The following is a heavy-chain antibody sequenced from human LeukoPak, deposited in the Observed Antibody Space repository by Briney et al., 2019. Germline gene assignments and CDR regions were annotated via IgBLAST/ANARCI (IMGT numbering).Heavy chain of an antibody. CDR3: ARGGVVPAATRSGGPLGFYYYYYYMDV. D-gene: IGHD2-2*01. Sequence: GGSLRLSCAASGFTVSSNYMSWVRQAPGKGLEWVSVIYSGGSTYYADSVKGRFTISRDNSKNTLYLQMNSLRAEDTAVYYCARGGVVPAATRSGGPLGFYYYYYYMDVWGKGTTVTISS. V-gene: IGHV3-53*01. J-gene: IGHJ6*03. CDR1: GFTVSSNY. CDR2: IYSGGST.